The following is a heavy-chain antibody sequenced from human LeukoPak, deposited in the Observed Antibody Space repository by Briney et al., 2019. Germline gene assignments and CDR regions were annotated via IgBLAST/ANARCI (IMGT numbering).Heavy chain of an antibody. CDR3: ARESSWYTIDY. CDR2: ISSGSDYI. D-gene: IGHD6-13*01. V-gene: IGHV3-21*01. Sequence: GGSLRLSCAASGFSFRSFGMNWVRQAPGKGLEWVSSISSGSDYIHYADSVKGRFTISRDNAKNSLYLQMNSLTAEDTAVYYCARESSWYTIDYWGQGTLVTVSS. J-gene: IGHJ4*02. CDR1: GFSFRSFG.